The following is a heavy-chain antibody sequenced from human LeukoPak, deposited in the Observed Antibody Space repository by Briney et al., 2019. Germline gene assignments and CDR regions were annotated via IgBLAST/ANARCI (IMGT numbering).Heavy chain of an antibody. CDR2: ISSSSSYI. Sequence: GRSLRLSCAASGFTFSSYNMNWVRQAPGKGLEWVSSISSSSSYIYHADSVKGRFTISRDKDKNSLYLQMKSLRAEDRVVYYCARGGRKSRGVDIVRKKETGYYYYMDVWGKGTTVTVSS. CDR3: ARGGRKSRGVDIVRKKETGYYYYMDV. J-gene: IGHJ6*03. D-gene: IGHD2-15*01. CDR1: GFTFSSYN. V-gene: IGHV3-21*01.